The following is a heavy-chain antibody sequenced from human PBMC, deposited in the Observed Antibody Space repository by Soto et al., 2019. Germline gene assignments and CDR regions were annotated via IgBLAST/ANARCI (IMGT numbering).Heavy chain of an antibody. Sequence: RGESLKISCNGSGYSFTIYWIGWVRQMPGKGLEWMGIIYPGDSDTRYSPSFQGQVTISADKSISTAYLQWSSLKASDTAMYYCARHRSRWWEPRIAAAGFDYWGQGTLVTVSS. CDR3: ARHRSRWWEPRIAAAGFDY. V-gene: IGHV5-51*01. CDR1: GYSFTIYW. J-gene: IGHJ4*02. D-gene: IGHD6-13*01. CDR2: IYPGDSDT.